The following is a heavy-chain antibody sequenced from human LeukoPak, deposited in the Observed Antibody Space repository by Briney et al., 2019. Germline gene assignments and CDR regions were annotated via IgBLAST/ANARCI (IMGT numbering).Heavy chain of an antibody. V-gene: IGHV1-18*01. Sequence: GASVKVSCKASGFTFTSSAVQWVRQARGQRLEWMGWISAYNGNTNYAQKLQGRVTMTTDTSTSTVYMELSSLRSEDTAVYYCARDLVVGGGDTAYWGQGTLVTVSS. CDR2: ISAYNGNT. D-gene: IGHD5-18*01. J-gene: IGHJ4*02. CDR1: GFTFTSSA. CDR3: ARDLVVGGGDTAY.